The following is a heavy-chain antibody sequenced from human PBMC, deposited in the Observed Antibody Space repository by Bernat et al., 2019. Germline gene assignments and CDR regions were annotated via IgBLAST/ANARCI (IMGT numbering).Heavy chain of an antibody. CDR1: GDSISSYY. CDR2: ISYSGST. D-gene: IGHD6-13*01. V-gene: IGHV4-59*01. CDR3: ARGGSWFDY. J-gene: IGHJ4*02. Sequence: QVQLQESGPGLVKPSETLSLTCTVSGDSISSYYWTWIRQPPGMGLEWIGYISYSGSTNYNHSLKSRVTISVDTSKSQFSLKLNSVTAADTAVYYCARGGSWFDYWGQGTLVTVSS.